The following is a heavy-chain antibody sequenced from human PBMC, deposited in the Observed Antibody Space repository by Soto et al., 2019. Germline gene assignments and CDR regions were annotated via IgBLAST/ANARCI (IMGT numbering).Heavy chain of an antibody. J-gene: IGHJ6*02. CDR1: GFTFSSYS. V-gene: IGHV3-21*01. D-gene: IGHD2-2*01. CDR2: ISSSSSYI. CDR3: ARDGAYCSSTSCYRYYYGMDV. Sequence: EVQLVESGGGLVKPGGSLRLSCAASGFTFSSYSMNWVRQAPGKGLEWVSSISSSSSYIYYADSVKGRFTISRDNAKNLLYLQMNSLRDEDTAVYYCARDGAYCSSTSCYRYYYGMDVWGQGTTVTVSS.